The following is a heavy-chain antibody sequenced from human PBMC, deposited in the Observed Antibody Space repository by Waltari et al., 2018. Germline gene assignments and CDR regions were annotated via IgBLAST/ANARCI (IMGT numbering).Heavy chain of an antibody. CDR1: GGSFSGYY. CDR2: INHSGRT. V-gene: IGHV4-34*01. CDR3: ARAYAVAGTWGSSYYYYGMDV. Sequence: QVQLQQWGAGLLKPSEPLSLTCAVYGGSFSGYYWSWIRQPPGKGLEWIGEINHSGRTNYNPSLKSRVTISVDTSKNQFSLKLSSVTAADTAVYYCARAYAVAGTWGSSYYYYGMDVWGQGTTVTVSS. D-gene: IGHD6-19*01. J-gene: IGHJ6*02.